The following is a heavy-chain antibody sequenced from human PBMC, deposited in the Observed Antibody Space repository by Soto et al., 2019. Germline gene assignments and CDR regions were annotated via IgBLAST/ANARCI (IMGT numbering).Heavy chain of an antibody. CDR1: GFTFSTYA. V-gene: IGHV3-23*01. CDR3: AKDQYSGSPGKPDY. Sequence: GGSLRLSCAASGFTFSTYAMAWVRQAPGKGLEWVSGVSASGLNTDYADPVKGRFYISRDNSKNTLYLQMNSLRAEDTAVYYCAKDQYSGSPGKPDYWGQGTLVTVSS. J-gene: IGHJ4*02. D-gene: IGHD1-26*01. CDR2: VSASGLNT.